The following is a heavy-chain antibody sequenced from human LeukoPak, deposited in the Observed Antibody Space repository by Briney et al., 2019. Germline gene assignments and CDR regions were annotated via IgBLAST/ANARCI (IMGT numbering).Heavy chain of an antibody. CDR2: ISAYNGNT. CDR1: GYTFTSYG. CDR3: ARYVERGGNWFEP. D-gene: IGHD1-1*01. V-gene: IGHV1-18*01. J-gene: IGHJ5*02. Sequence: GASVKVSCKASGYTFTSYGISWVRQAPGQGLERMGWISAYNGNTNYVQKLQSRVTITTDTSTRTDYMELRSLRHDGTAVYISARYVERGGNWFEPWGQGTLVTVSS.